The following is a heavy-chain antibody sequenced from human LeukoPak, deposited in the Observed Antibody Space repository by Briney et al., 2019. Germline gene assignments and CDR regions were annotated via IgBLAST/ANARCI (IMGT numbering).Heavy chain of an antibody. D-gene: IGHD2-15*01. CDR3: ARYRYVRILQNWFDP. J-gene: IGHJ5*02. Sequence: ASVKVSCKASGYIFTSYDINWVRQATGQGLEWMGWMNPNSGNTGYAQKFQGRVTMTRNTSISTAYMELSSLRSEDTAVYYCARYRYVRILQNWFDPWGQGTLVTVSS. CDR2: MNPNSGNT. CDR1: GYIFTSYD. V-gene: IGHV1-8*01.